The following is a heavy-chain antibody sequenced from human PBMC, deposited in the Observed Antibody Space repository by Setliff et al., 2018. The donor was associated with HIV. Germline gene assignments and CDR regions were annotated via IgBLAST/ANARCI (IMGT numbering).Heavy chain of an antibody. D-gene: IGHD2-21*01. CDR1: GVSFSDYF. J-gene: IGHJ4*02. V-gene: IGHV4-34*01. CDR3: ARSYYGVPYN. CDR2: INHSGST. Sequence: SETLSLTCGVYGVSFSDYFWSWIRQSSGKGLEWIGEINHSGSTNYNPSLKSRVTISVDTSKKQFSLSLSSVTGADTAVYYCARSYYGVPYNWGQGILVTVSS.